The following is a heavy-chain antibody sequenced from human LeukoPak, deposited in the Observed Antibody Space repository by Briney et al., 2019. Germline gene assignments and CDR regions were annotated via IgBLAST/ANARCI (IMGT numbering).Heavy chain of an antibody. D-gene: IGHD2-2*02. Sequence: GGSLRLSCAASGFSFSSYWMSWVRQALGKGLEWVAHIKQDTSEKYYVESVKGRFTISRDNAKNSLYLQMNSLRAEDTALYYCARMYCSSTTCYTDAFDIWGQGTMVTVSS. V-gene: IGHV3-7*01. CDR1: GFSFSSYW. CDR3: ARMYCSSTTCYTDAFDI. J-gene: IGHJ3*02. CDR2: IKQDTSEK.